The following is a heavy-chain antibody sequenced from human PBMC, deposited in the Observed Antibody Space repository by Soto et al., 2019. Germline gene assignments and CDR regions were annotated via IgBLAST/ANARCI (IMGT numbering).Heavy chain of an antibody. CDR2: IIPILGIA. V-gene: IGHV1-69*04. D-gene: IGHD1-26*01. J-gene: IGHJ4*02. Sequence: SVKVSCKASGYTFTSYDISWVRQAPGQGLEWMGRIIPILGIANYAQKFQGRVTITADKSTSTAYMELSSLRSEDTAVYYCARGPTFGATTLDYWGQGTLVTVSS. CDR3: ARGPTFGATTLDY. CDR1: GYTFTSYD.